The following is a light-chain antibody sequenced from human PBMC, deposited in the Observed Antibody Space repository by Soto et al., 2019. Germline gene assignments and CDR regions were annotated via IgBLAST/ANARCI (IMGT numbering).Light chain of an antibody. CDR2: VGTGGIVG. Sequence: QLVLTQPPSASASLGASVTLTCTLSSGYSNYKVDWYQQRPGKGPRFVMRVGTGGIVGSKGDGIPDRFSVLGSGLNRYLTIKNIQEEDESDYHCGADHGSGSNFVVVFGGGTKLDRP. J-gene: IGLJ2*01. CDR3: GADHGSGSNFVVV. V-gene: IGLV9-49*01. CDR1: SGYSNYK.